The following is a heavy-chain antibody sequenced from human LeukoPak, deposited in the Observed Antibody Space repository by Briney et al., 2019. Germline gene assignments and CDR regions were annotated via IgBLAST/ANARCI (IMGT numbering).Heavy chain of an antibody. CDR2: IYYSGST. D-gene: IGHD6-13*01. CDR3: ARGGLTPIAAAATLTHFGS. J-gene: IGHJ4*02. CDR1: GGSISSSDFY. V-gene: IGHV4-31*03. Sequence: PSETLSLTCTVSGGSISSSDFYWSWIRQHPGKGLEWIAYIYYSGSTYYNPSLKSRVTISVDTSKNQFSLKLSSVTAADTAVYYCARGGLTPIAAAATLTHFGSWGQGTLVTVSS.